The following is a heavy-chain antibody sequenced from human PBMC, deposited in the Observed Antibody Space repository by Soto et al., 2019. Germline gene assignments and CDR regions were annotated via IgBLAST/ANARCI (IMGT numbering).Heavy chain of an antibody. CDR2: INHSGRV. V-gene: IGHV4-34*01. J-gene: IGHJ5*01. Sequence: EPLSLTCAVYGGSFSGHSWTWIRQSPGKGLEWIGDINHSGRVNYSPSLKSRVTISLDTSKNQFSLTLSAVTAADTAMYYCSTRAYDTNGYYRFDPWGQGTLVTVSS. D-gene: IGHD3-22*01. CDR1: GGSFSGHS. CDR3: STRAYDTNGYYRFDP.